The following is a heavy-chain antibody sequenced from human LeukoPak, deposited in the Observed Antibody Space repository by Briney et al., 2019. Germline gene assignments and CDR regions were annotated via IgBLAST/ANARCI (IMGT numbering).Heavy chain of an antibody. CDR2: ISSNRGST. CDR3: ARGRYSSSLFDY. CDR1: GFTFSNYA. V-gene: IGHV3-64*01. Sequence: GGSLRLSCAASGFTFSNYAMHWVRQAPGKGLEYVSAISSNRGSTYYANSVKGRFTISRDNYKNTLYLQMGSLRAEDMAVYYWARGRYSSSLFDYWGQGTLVTVSS. J-gene: IGHJ4*02. D-gene: IGHD6-6*01.